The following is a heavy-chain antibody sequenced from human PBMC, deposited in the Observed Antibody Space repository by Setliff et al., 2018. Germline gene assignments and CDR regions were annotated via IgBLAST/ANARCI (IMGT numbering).Heavy chain of an antibody. CDR3: AISTIFGVVSPTPDAFDI. CDR1: GDSINSGTYY. D-gene: IGHD3-3*01. V-gene: IGHV4-61*02. CDR2: IYTGGST. J-gene: IGHJ3*02. Sequence: TLSLTCSVSGDSINSGTYYWSWFRQSAGKGLEWIGRIYTGGSTNYNPSLKSRVTISLDTSKNHFSLTLTSVTAADTAVYYCAISTIFGVVSPTPDAFDIWGQGTMVTVSS.